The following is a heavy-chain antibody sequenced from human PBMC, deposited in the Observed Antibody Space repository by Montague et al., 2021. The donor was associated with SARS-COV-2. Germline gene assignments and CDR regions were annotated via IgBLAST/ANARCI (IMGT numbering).Heavy chain of an antibody. CDR2: IYYSGSA. V-gene: IGHV4-39*07. D-gene: IGHD3-9*01. CDR3: ARAQATNYHILTEYYSVSDLKNYGVP. J-gene: IGHJ5*02. Sequence: SETLSLTCTVSGDSISSSSYFWAWIRQPPGKGLEWIGTIYYSGSAYYSPSLKSQVTISVDTSKNQFSLKLSSVTAADTALYYCARAQATNYHILTEYYSVSDLKNYGVPWGQGTLVTVSS. CDR1: GDSISSSSYF.